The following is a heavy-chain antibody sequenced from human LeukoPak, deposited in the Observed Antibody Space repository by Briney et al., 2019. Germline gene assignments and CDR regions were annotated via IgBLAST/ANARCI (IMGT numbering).Heavy chain of an antibody. Sequence: GESLKISCRGSGYTFTVYWIAWVRQMPGKGLEWMGIIYPGDSDTKYSPSFQGQVTISADKSINTAYLQWSSLKASDTAIYYCAKYSGSGGYYLDYWGQGTLVTVSS. CDR1: GYTFTVYW. J-gene: IGHJ4*02. CDR3: AKYSGSGGYYLDY. V-gene: IGHV5-51*01. CDR2: IYPGDSDT. D-gene: IGHD3-10*01.